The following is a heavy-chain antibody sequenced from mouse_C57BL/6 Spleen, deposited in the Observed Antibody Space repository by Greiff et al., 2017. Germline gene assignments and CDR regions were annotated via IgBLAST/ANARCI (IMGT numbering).Heavy chain of an antibody. V-gene: IGHV1-61*01. J-gene: IGHJ4*01. CDR3: ARSYYGSSYAMDY. D-gene: IGHD1-1*01. CDR1: GYTFTSYW. CDR2: IYPSDSET. Sequence: QVQLQQPGPELVRPGSSVKLSCKASGYTFTSYWMDWVKQRPGQGLEWIGNIYPSDSETHYNQKFKDKATLTVDKSSSTAYMQLSSLTSEDSAVYYCARSYYGSSYAMDYWGQGTSVTVSS.